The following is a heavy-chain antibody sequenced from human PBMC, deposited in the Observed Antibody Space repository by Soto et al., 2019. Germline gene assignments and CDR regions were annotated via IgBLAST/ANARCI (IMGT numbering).Heavy chain of an antibody. CDR1: GFSLSNYG. CDR3: ATDKSSSPFDY. CDR2: IWHDGSIQ. J-gene: IGHJ4*02. V-gene: IGHV3-33*01. Sequence: QPGGSLRLSSAASGFSLSNYGMHWVRQAPGKGLEWVAVIWHDGSIQQYADSVKGRFTISRDNSKNTLSLQMNSLRAEDTAMYYCATDKSSSPFDYWGPGTLVTVSS. D-gene: IGHD2-2*01.